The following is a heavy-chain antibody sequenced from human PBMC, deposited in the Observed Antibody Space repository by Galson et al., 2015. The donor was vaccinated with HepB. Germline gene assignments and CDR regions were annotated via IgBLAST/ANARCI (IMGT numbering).Heavy chain of an antibody. CDR3: ARSPSAAPWVY. CDR2: ISGSGGST. V-gene: IGHV3-23*01. J-gene: IGHJ4*02. CDR1: GFTFSSYA. D-gene: IGHD6-13*01. Sequence: SLRLSCAASGFTFSSYAMSWVRQAPGKGLEWVSAISGSGGSTYYADSVKGRFTISRDNSKNTLYLQMNSLRAEDTAVYYCARSPSAAPWVYWGQGTLVTVSS.